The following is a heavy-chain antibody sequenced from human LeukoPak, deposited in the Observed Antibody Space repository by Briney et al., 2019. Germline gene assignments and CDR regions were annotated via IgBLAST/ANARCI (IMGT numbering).Heavy chain of an antibody. CDR2: IWYDGSNK. CDR3: ARWGDNKAFDY. CDR1: GFTFNHHG. Sequence: LGRSLRLSCAASGFTFNHHGMHWVRQAPGKGLEWVAVIWYDGSNKYYADSVKARFTISRDNSRNTLFLQMNSLRAEDTAVYYCARWGDNKAFDYWGQGTPVTVSP. V-gene: IGHV3-33*01. D-gene: IGHD2-21*01. J-gene: IGHJ4*02.